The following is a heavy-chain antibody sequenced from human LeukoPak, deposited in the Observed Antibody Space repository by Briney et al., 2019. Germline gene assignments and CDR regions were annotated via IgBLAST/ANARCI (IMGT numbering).Heavy chain of an antibody. V-gene: IGHV1-3*01. D-gene: IGHD6-19*01. CDR3: ARGGGYGSGWYPLQYYYYGMDV. J-gene: IGHJ6*02. CDR2: INAGNGNT. Sequence: ASVKVSCKASGYTFTSYAMHWVRQAPGQRLEWMGWINAGNGNTKYSQKFQGRVTITRDTSASTAYMELSSLRSEDTAVYYCARGGGYGSGWYPLQYYYYGMDVWGQGTTVTVSS. CDR1: GYTFTSYA.